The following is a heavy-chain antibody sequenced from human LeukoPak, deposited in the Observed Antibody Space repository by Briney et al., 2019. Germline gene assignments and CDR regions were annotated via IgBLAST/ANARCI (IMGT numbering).Heavy chain of an antibody. CDR2: INSDGSRT. J-gene: IGHJ3*02. CDR3: ARDHQWELPTDI. V-gene: IGHV3-74*01. Sequence: GGSLRLSCAASGFTLSNYWMHWVRQAPGKGLVWVSHINSDGSRTNYADSVKGRFTISRDNAKNTLYLQMNSLRVEDTAVYYCARDHQWELPTDIWGQGTMVTVSS. D-gene: IGHD1-26*01. CDR1: GFTLSNYW.